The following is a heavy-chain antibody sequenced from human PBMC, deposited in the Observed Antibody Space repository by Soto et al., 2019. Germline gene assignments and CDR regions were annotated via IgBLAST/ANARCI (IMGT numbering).Heavy chain of an antibody. D-gene: IGHD6-6*01. CDR3: ARDHQLRGGMDV. V-gene: IGHV3-33*01. Sequence: QVQLVESGGGVVQPGRSLRLSCAASGFTFSSYGMHWVRQAPGKGLEWVAVIWYDGSNKYYADSVKGRFTISRDKSKNTLYLQMNSLRAEDTAVYYCARDHQLRGGMDVWGQGTTVTVSS. J-gene: IGHJ6*02. CDR1: GFTFSSYG. CDR2: IWYDGSNK.